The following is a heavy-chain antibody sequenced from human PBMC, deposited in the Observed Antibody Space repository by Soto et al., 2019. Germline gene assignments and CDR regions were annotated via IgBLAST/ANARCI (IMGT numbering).Heavy chain of an antibody. CDR2: ISGSGGST. J-gene: IGHJ4*02. V-gene: IGHV3-23*01. Sequence: GSLRLSCAASGFTFSSYAMSWVRQAAGKGLEWVSAISGSGGSTYYADSVKGRFTISRDNSKNTLYLQMNSLRAEDTAVYYCAKDALRWLQILTGFDYWGQGTLVTVSS. CDR3: AKDALRWLQILTGFDY. D-gene: IGHD5-12*01. CDR1: GFTFSSYA.